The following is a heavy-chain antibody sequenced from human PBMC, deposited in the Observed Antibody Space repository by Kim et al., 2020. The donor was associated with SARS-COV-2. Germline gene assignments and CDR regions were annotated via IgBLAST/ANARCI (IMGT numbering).Heavy chain of an antibody. Sequence: LKSRVTISVDTSKTQFSLKLSSVTAADTAVYYCARKYRAGDFWSGDYFDYWGQGTLVTVSS. J-gene: IGHJ4*02. CDR3: ARKYRAGDFWSGDYFDY. V-gene: IGHV4-34*01. D-gene: IGHD3-3*01.